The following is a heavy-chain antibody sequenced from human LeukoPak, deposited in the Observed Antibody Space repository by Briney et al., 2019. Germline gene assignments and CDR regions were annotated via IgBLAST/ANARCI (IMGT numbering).Heavy chain of an antibody. CDR1: GFTFSSYS. Sequence: PGGSLRLSCAASGFTFSSYSMNWVRQAPGKGLEWVSSISSSSYTYYADSVKGRFTISRDNAKNSLYLQMNSLRAEDTAVYYCAGVPPYSSRLADAFDIWGQGTMVTVSS. CDR3: AGVPPYSSRLADAFDI. J-gene: IGHJ3*02. D-gene: IGHD6-13*01. V-gene: IGHV3-21*01. CDR2: ISSSSYT.